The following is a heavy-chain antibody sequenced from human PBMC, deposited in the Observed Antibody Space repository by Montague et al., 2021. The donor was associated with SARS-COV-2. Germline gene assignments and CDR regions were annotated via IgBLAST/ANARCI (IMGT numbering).Heavy chain of an antibody. V-gene: IGHV4-34*01. D-gene: IGHD2-2*01. J-gene: IGHJ4*02. CDR2: ITHSGGI. CDR1: GGSFNDYY. Sequence: SETLSLTCAVYGGSFNDYYWTWVRQPPGKGLEWIGEITHSGGIKYNPSLKNRVSMSVDKSKNQFSLKLTSVTAADTAVYHCVREFWYCSRGACLGNFDSWGQGTLVTVSS. CDR3: VREFWYCSRGACLGNFDS.